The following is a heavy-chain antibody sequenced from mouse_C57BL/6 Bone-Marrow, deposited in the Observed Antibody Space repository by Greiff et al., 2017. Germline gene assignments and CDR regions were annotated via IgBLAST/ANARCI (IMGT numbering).Heavy chain of an antibody. CDR3: ARGVFDY. Sequence: QVQLQQPGAELVKPGASVKLSCKASGYTFTSYWMHWVKQRPGRGLEWIGRMDPNSGCTKCNEKFKSKATLTVDKPSSTAYMQLSSLTSEDSAVYYCARGVFDYWGQGTTLTVSS. J-gene: IGHJ2*01. CDR1: GYTFTSYW. CDR2: MDPNSGCT. V-gene: IGHV1-72*01.